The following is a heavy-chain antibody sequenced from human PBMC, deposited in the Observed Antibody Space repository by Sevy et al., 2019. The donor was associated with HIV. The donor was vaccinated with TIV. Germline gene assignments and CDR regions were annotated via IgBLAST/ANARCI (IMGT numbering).Heavy chain of an antibody. CDR1: GFIFSSYA. J-gene: IGHJ4*02. V-gene: IGHV3-30*18. D-gene: IGHD3-3*01. CDR3: ANGRVGYSDFWSGYNFDF. Sequence: GGSLRLSCVVSGFIFSSYAIHWVRQAPGKGLEWVALISCDGSNKYYATSVKGRFTISRDNSKSTLYLQMNSLRTEDTAVYYCANGRVGYSDFWSGYNFDFWGQGTLVTVSS. CDR2: ISCDGSNK.